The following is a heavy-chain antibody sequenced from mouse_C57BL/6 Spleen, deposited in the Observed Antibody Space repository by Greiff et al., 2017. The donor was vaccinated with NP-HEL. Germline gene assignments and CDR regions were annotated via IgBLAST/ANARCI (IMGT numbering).Heavy chain of an antibody. CDR1: GYTFTSYD. CDR2: IYPRDGST. V-gene: IGHV1-85*01. CDR3: AHGGAMDY. Sequence: QVQLKESGPELVKPGASVKLSCKASGYTFTSYDINWVKQRPGQGLEWIGWIYPRDGSTKYNEKFKGKATLTVDTSSSTAYMELHSLTSEDSAVYFCAHGGAMDYWGQGTSVTVSS. J-gene: IGHJ4*01.